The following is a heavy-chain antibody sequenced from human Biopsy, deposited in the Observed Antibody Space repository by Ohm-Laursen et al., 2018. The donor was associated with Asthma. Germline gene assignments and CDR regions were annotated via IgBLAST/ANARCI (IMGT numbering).Heavy chain of an antibody. D-gene: IGHD4-17*01. CDR2: HDNEEGGT. CDR3: ASDFPKDYVRYNFQF. V-gene: IGHV1-24*01. J-gene: IGHJ4*02. Sequence: GASVTVSCQIYGYSLTDLSMHWVRQAPGQGRGWMGGHDNEEGGTVNARRFQGRVTMTEDTSTDTAYMELSSLSSDDTAVYYCASDFPKDYVRYNFQFWGQGTLVTVSS. CDR1: GYSLTDLS.